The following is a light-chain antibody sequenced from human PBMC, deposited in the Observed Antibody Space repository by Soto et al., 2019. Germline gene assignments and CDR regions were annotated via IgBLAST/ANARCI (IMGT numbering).Light chain of an antibody. CDR3: QQRSNWPPT. V-gene: IGKV3-11*01. CDR2: DAS. J-gene: IGKJ2*01. Sequence: EIVLTQSPATLSLSPGERATLSCRASQSVSSYLAWYQQKPGQAPRLLIYDASNRATGIPARFSGSGSGTDFPLTISSLEPEDFAVYYCQQRSNWPPTVGQGNKLEIK. CDR1: QSVSSY.